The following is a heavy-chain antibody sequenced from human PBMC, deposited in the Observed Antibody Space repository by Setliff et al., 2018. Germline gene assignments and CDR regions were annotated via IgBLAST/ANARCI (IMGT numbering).Heavy chain of an antibody. V-gene: IGHV1-2*06. J-gene: IGHJ3*01. CDR2: INPNSGGT. CDR1: GYTFTGYY. CDR3: ARSDHLVVDGFDV. D-gene: IGHD3-16*01. Sequence: ASVKVSCKASGYTFTGYYIHWVRQAPGQGLEWMGRINPNSGGTNYAQKFQGRVTMTRDTSISTAYMELSRLTSDDMAVYFCARSDHLVVDGFDVWGQGTMVTVS.